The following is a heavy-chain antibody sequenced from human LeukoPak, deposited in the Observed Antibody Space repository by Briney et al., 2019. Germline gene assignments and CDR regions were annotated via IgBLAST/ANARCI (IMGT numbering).Heavy chain of an antibody. CDR1: GGSISSSSYY. CDR2: IYYSGST. D-gene: IGHD3-3*01. CDR3: ARHYDFWSGYYDY. Sequence: PSETLSLTCTVSGGSISSSSYYWGWIRQPPGKGLEWIGSIYYSGSTYYNPSLKSRVTISVDTSKNQFSLKLSPVTAADTAVYYCARHYDFWSGYYDYWGQGTLVTVSS. V-gene: IGHV4-39*01. J-gene: IGHJ4*02.